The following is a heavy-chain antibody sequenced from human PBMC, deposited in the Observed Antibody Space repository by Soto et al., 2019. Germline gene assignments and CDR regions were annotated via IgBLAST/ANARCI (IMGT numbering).Heavy chain of an antibody. CDR1: GFTFSQHG. V-gene: IGHV3-30*18. CDR2: ISYDGSNK. J-gene: IGHJ3*02. CDR3: AKDLGSGSYLFDAFDI. D-gene: IGHD1-26*01. Sequence: GGALRLSCSASGFTFSQHGMHWVRQAPGKGLAWVAVISYDGSNKYYADSVKGRFTISRDNSKNTLYLQMNSLRAEDTAVYYCAKDLGSGSYLFDAFDIWGQGTMVTVSS.